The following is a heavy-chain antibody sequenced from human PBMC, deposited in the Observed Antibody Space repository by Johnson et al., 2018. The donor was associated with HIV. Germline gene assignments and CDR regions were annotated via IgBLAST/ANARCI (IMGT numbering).Heavy chain of an antibody. V-gene: IGHV3-23*04. CDR1: GITFRSYL. J-gene: IGHJ3*02. Sequence: VQVVESGGGLAQPGGSLRLSCAASGITFRSYLLTWVRQAPGKGLEWVSHISASGASTYYADSVEGRFTISRDDSKNMLYLQMNSLRVDDTAVYYCARSVSLVRGALDIWGQGTMVTVSS. D-gene: IGHD2/OR15-2a*01. CDR3: ARSVSLVRGALDI. CDR2: ISASGAST.